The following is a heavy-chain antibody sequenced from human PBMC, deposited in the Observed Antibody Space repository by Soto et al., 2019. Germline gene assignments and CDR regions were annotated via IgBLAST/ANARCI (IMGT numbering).Heavy chain of an antibody. D-gene: IGHD1-26*01. CDR1: GDSISRGGYY. V-gene: IGHV4-31*03. Sequence: QVQLQESGPGLVKPSQTLSLTCTVSGDSISRGGYYYNWIRQLPGKGLEWIGYIYHSGSTNYNPSLNSRGTISVDTSKSPLSLELRSVTAADTALYYCVRAGAVGYGLGWFDPWGQGSQVTVSS. J-gene: IGHJ5*01. CDR2: IYHSGST. CDR3: VRAGAVGYGLGWFDP.